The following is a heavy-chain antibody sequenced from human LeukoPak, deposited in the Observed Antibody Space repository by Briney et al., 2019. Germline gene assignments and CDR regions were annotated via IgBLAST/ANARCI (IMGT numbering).Heavy chain of an antibody. CDR2: IKQDGSEK. CDR1: GFTSSSYW. J-gene: IGHJ4*02. CDR3: ANLPL. V-gene: IGHV3-7*02. Sequence: PGGSLRLSCAASGFTSSSYWMTWVRQAPGKGLEWVANIKQDGSEKYYVDSVKGRFTISRDNAKNTLYLQMNSLRPEDAAVYYCANLPLWGQGTLVTVSS.